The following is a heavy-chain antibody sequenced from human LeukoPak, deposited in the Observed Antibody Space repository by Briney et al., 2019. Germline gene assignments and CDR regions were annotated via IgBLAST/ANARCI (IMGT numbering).Heavy chain of an antibody. CDR2: ISGSGGST. D-gene: IGHD3-10*01. CDR3: ARDGGSGSTHSVY. CDR1: GFTFSSYA. Sequence: GGSLRLSCAASGFTFSSYAMSWVRQAPGKGLEWVSAISGSGGSTYYADSVKGRFTISRDNSKNTLYLQMNSLRAEDTAVYYCARDGGSGSTHSVYWGQGTLVTVSS. V-gene: IGHV3-23*01. J-gene: IGHJ4*02.